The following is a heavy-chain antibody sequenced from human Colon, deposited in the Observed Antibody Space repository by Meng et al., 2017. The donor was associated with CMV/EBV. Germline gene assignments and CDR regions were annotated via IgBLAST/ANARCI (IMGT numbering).Heavy chain of an antibody. CDR2: ISSSGDET. Sequence: GESLKISCAFSGLSFKSYAMTWVRQAPGQGLEWVAVISSSGDETYYADSVQGRFIVSRDNAKSTLFPQINGLGAEDTAIYYCAKNLFVPPAIMSVFAPNDYWGQGMLVTVSS. CDR1: GLSFKSYA. J-gene: IGHJ4*02. CDR3: AKNLFVPPAIMSVFAPNDY. D-gene: IGHD2-2*02. V-gene: IGHV3-23*01.